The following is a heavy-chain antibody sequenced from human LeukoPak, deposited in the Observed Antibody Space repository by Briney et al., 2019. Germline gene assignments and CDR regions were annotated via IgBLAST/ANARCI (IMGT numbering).Heavy chain of an antibody. J-gene: IGHJ6*02. D-gene: IGHD3-9*01. Sequence: GASVKVSCKASGYTFTSYGISWVRQAPGQGLEWMGWINPNSGGTNYAQKFQGWVTMTRDTSISTAYMELSRLRSDDTAVYYCARDLPSPGVYYDILTGPGGPQGGMDVWGQGTTVTVSS. CDR2: INPNSGGT. CDR1: GYTFTSYG. V-gene: IGHV1-2*04. CDR3: ARDLPSPGVYYDILTGPGGPQGGMDV.